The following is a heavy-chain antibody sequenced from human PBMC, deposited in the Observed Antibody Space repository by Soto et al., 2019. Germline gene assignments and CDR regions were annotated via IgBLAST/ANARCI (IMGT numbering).Heavy chain of an antibody. Sequence: PSETLSLTCAVYGGSFSCYYWIWIRQPPGKGLEWIGEINHSGSTNYNPSLKSRVTISVDTSKNQFSLKLSSVTAAGTAVYYCASGYYYDSSGYLNGGSFDYWGQGTLVTVSS. V-gene: IGHV4-34*01. D-gene: IGHD3-22*01. CDR1: GGSFSCYY. CDR3: ASGYYYDSSGYLNGGSFDY. CDR2: INHSGST. J-gene: IGHJ4*02.